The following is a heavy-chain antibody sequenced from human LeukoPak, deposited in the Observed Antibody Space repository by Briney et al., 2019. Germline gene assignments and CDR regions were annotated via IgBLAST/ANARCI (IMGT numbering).Heavy chain of an antibody. CDR2: INHSGST. CDR1: GGSFSGYY. V-gene: IGHV4-34*01. J-gene: IGHJ4*02. D-gene: IGHD6-19*01. Sequence: PSETLSLTCAVYGGSFSGYYWSWIRQPPGKGLEWIGEINHSGSTDYNPSLKSRVTISVDTSKNQFSLKLSSVTAADTAVYYCASKSRYSSGWAFDYWGQGTLVTVSS. CDR3: ASKSRYSSGWAFDY.